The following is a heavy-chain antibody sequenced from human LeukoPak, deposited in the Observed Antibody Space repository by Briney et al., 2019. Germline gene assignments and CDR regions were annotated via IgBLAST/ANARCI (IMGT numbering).Heavy chain of an antibody. D-gene: IGHD3-22*01. CDR2: IHPSGTL. CDR3: SRGLDSRKLGY. V-gene: IGHV4-31*03. J-gene: IGHJ4*02. Sequence: SQTLSLTCTVSVAPFSSGDQYWNWIRQSPGKGLEWIGSIHPSGTLYNNPSLESRVTMSMDTSKNQFSLNLNSVTAADTAVYFCSRGLDSRKLGYWGQGTLVTVSS. CDR1: VAPFSSGDQY.